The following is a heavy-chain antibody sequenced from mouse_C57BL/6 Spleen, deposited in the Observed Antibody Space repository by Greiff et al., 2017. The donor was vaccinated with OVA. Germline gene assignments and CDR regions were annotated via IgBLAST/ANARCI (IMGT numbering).Heavy chain of an antibody. V-gene: IGHV1-52*01. D-gene: IGHD2-12*01. Sequence: QVQLKQPGAELVRPWSSVKLSCKASGYTFTSYWMHWVKQRPTQGLEWIGNIDTSDSETHYNQKFKDKTTLTLDKSSSTAYMQLSSLTSEDSAVDDCARYEECFDYWGQGTPLTVSS. CDR2: IDTSDSET. J-gene: IGHJ2*01. CDR1: GYTFTSYW. CDR3: ARYEECFDY.